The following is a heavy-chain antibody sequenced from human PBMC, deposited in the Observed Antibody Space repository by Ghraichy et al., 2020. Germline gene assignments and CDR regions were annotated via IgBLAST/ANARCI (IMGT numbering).Heavy chain of an antibody. D-gene: IGHD3-9*01. V-gene: IGHV1-3*01. J-gene: IGHJ4*02. CDR2: INAGHGNT. CDR1: GYTFTSYA. Sequence: ASVKVSCKASGYTFTSYAMHWVRQAPGQRLEWMGWINAGHGNTKYSQKFQGRVTITRDTSASTAYMELSSLRSEDTAVYYCAREYYDILTGYYKLFDYWGQGTLVTVSS. CDR3: AREYYDILTGYYKLFDY.